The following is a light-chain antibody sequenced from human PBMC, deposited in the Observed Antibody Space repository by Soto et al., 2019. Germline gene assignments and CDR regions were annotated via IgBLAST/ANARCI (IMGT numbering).Light chain of an antibody. CDR3: SSYSSSSALDVI. V-gene: IGLV2-14*01. CDR2: KVD. Sequence: QSALTQPASVSGSPGQSITIPCSGRSSDLGGLNYVSWYQQHPGKVPKLIIYKVDNRPSGISNRFSGSKSGNTASLTISGLQAEDEADYYCSSYSSSSALDVIFGGGTKVTVL. J-gene: IGLJ2*01. CDR1: SSDLGGLNY.